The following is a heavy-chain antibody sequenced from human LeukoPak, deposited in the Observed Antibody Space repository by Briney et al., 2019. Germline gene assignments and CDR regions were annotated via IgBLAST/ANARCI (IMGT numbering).Heavy chain of an antibody. D-gene: IGHD3-10*01. CDR2: IYYSGST. J-gene: IGHJ4*02. V-gene: IGHV4-39*01. CDR3: ATHGLEDGSGSYFDY. CDR1: GGSISSSSYC. Sequence: SETLSLTCTVSGGSISSSSYCWGWIRQPPGKGLEWIGSIYYSGSTYYNPSLKSRVTISVDTSKNQFSLKLSSVTAADTAVYYCATHGLEDGSGSYFDYWGQGTLVTVSS.